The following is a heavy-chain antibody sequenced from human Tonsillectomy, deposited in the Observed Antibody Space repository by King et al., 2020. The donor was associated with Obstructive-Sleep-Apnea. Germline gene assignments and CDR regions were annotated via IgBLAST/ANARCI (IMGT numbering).Heavy chain of an antibody. V-gene: IGHV4-59*01. J-gene: IGHJ3*02. Sequence: VQLQESGPGLVKPSETLSLTCTVSGGSISSYTWTWIRQPPGKGLEWIGYIYNTGSTNYNPSLKSRVTISIDTSKNQFSLKLSSVTAADTAVYYCARVWSTVVTNDAFDIWGQGTMVTVSS. CDR3: ARVWSTVVTNDAFDI. CDR1: GGSISSYT. CDR2: IYNTGST. D-gene: IGHD1-26*01.